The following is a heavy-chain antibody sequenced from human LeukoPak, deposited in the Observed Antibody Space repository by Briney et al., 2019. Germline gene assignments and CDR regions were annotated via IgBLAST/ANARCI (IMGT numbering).Heavy chain of an antibody. Sequence: PGGSLRLSCVASGFTFSSYEMNWVRQAPGKGLEWVSYISSSGSTIYYADSVKGRFTISRDNAKNSLYLQMNSLRAEDTAVYYCAALGITMIGGVWGKGTTVTISS. CDR2: ISSSGSTI. CDR1: GFTFSSYE. CDR3: AALGITMIGGV. V-gene: IGHV3-48*03. J-gene: IGHJ6*04. D-gene: IGHD3-10*02.